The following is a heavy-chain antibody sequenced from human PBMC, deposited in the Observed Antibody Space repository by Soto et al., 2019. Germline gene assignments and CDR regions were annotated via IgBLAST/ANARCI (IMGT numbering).Heavy chain of an antibody. J-gene: IGHJ6*03. V-gene: IGHV1-3*01. D-gene: IGHD6-25*01. CDR2: INAGNGNT. Sequence: QVQLVQSGAEVKKPGASVKVSCKASGYTFTSYAMHWVRQAPGQRLEWMGWINAGNGNTKYSQKFQGRVTITRDTSASTAYMELSSLRSEDTAVYYCARGVRGYDFYYYCYMDVWDKGTTVTVSS. CDR1: GYTFTSYA. CDR3: ARGVRGYDFYYYCYMDV.